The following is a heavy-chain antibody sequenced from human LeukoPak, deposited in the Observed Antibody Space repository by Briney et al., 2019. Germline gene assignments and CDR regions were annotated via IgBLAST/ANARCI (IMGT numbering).Heavy chain of an antibody. J-gene: IGHJ4*02. V-gene: IGHV3-21*01. CDR3: ARETWQQLYDY. Sequence: GGSLRLSCAASGFTFSSYSMNWVRQAPGKGLEWVSSISSSSYIYYADSVKGRFTISRDNAKNSLYLQMNSLRAEDTAVYYCARETWQQLYDYWGQGTLVTVSS. D-gene: IGHD6-13*01. CDR2: ISSSSYI. CDR1: GFTFSSYS.